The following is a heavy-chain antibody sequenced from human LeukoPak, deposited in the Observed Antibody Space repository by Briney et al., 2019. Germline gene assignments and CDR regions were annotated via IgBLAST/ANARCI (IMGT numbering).Heavy chain of an antibody. D-gene: IGHD3-22*01. CDR1: GFTFGSYA. Sequence: GGSLRLSCAASGFTFGSYAMSWVRQAPGKGLEWFSAIAGSGDSTFYADSVKGRFTIPRDNSKNTLYLQLTSLRAEDTAVYYCAKSRARREGSSGSIDYWGQGTLVTASS. CDR3: AKSRARREGSSGSIDY. J-gene: IGHJ4*02. V-gene: IGHV3-23*01. CDR2: IAGSGDST.